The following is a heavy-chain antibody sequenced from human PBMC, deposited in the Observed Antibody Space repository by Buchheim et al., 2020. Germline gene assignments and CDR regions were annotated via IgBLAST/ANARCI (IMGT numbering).Heavy chain of an antibody. CDR3: ARGNYYDSSGYMD. CDR1: GFTFSSYA. CDR2: ISYDGSNK. J-gene: IGHJ4*02. V-gene: IGHV3-30-3*01. Sequence: QVQLVESGGGVVQPGRSLRLSCAASGFTFSSYAMRWVRQAPGKGLEWVAVISYDGSNKYYADSVKGRFTISRDNSKNTLYLQMNSLRAEDTAVYYCARGNYYDSSGYMDWGQGTL. D-gene: IGHD3-22*01.